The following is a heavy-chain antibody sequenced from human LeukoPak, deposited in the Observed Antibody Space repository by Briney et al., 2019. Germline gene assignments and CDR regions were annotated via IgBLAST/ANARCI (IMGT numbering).Heavy chain of an antibody. CDR1: GFTFDDYG. CDR2: IIWNGVNT. Sequence: GGSLRLPCAASGFTFDDYGMSWVRQVPGKGLEWVSGIIWNGVNTGYADSVKGRFTISRDNAKNSLYLQMNSLRAEDTAVYYCTRAPYGDNGYTAEVADYWGQGTLVTVSS. J-gene: IGHJ4*02. D-gene: IGHD3-16*01. V-gene: IGHV3-20*04. CDR3: TRAPYGDNGYTAEVADY.